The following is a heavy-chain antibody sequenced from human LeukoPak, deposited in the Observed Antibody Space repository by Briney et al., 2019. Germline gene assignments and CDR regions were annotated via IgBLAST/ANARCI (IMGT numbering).Heavy chain of an antibody. J-gene: IGHJ4*02. V-gene: IGHV4-4*07. D-gene: IGHD2-21*02. CDR1: GGSISSYY. Sequence: KPSETLSLTCTVSGGSISSYYWSWIRQPAGKGLEWIGRIYTSGSTNYNPSLKSRVTMSVDTSKNQFSLKLSSVTAAGTAVYYCARDSPYCGGDCYSEYWGQGTLVTVSS. CDR3: ARDSPYCGGDCYSEY. CDR2: IYTSGST.